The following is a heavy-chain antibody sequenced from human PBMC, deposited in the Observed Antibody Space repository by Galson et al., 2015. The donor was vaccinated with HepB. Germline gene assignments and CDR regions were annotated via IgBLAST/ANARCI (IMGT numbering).Heavy chain of an antibody. CDR1: GFTFDDYA. Sequence: SLRLSCAASGFTFDDYAVHWVRQAPGKGLEWVSGISWNSGSIGYADSVKGRFTISRDNAKNSLYLQMNSLRAEDTALYYCAKDSGYYDFWSGYKYDAFDIWGQGTMVTVSS. J-gene: IGHJ3*02. D-gene: IGHD3-3*01. V-gene: IGHV3-9*01. CDR2: ISWNSGSI. CDR3: AKDSGYYDFWSGYKYDAFDI.